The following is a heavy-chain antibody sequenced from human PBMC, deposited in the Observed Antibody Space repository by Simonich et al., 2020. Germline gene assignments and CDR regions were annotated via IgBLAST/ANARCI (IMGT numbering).Heavy chain of an antibody. J-gene: IGHJ4*02. CDR1: GFTFSSYG. CDR3: ARDRYCSAGSCYYFDY. D-gene: IGHD2-15*01. Sequence: QVQLVESGGGVVQPGRSLRLSCAASGFTFSSYGMHWVRQAPGKGLEWVEVIWYDESNKYYANSVKGRFTISRDNSKTTMYLQMTSLRAEDTDVYYCARDRYCSAGSCYYFDYWGQGTLVTVSS. V-gene: IGHV3-33*01. CDR2: IWYDESNK.